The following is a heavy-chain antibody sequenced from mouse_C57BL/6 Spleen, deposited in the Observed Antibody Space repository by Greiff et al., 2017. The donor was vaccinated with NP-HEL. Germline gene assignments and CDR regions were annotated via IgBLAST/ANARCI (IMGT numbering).Heavy chain of an antibody. CDR1: GFTFSSYA. CDR3: ARDEAFLDY. J-gene: IGHJ2*01. Sequence: EVKVVESGGGLVKPGGSLKLSCAASGFTFSSYAMSWVRQTPEKRLEWVATISDGGSYTYYPDNVKGRFTISRDNAKNNLYLQMSHLKSEDTAMYYCARDEAFLDYWGQGTTLTVSS. CDR2: ISDGGSYT. V-gene: IGHV5-4*01.